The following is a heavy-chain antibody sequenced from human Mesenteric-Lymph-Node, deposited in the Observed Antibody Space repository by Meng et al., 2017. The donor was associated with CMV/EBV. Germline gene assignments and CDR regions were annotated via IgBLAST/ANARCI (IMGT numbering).Heavy chain of an antibody. V-gene: IGHV3-30-3*01. J-gene: IGHJ6*02. CDR1: GFTFSSYA. Sequence: GESLKISCAASGFTFSSYAMHWVRQAPGKGLEWVAVISYDGSNKYYADSVKGRFTISRDNSKNTLYLQMNSLRAEDTAVYYCAKDCSGGTCWDYYYSGMDVWGQGTTVTVSS. D-gene: IGHD2-15*01. CDR2: ISYDGSNK. CDR3: AKDCSGGTCWDYYYSGMDV.